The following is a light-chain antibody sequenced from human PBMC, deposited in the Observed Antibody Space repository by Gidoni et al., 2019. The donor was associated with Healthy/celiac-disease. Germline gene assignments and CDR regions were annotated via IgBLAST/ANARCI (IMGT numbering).Light chain of an antibody. CDR1: QSVSSSY. CDR2: GAS. CDR3: QQYGSSVT. J-gene: IGKJ4*01. V-gene: IGKV3-20*01. Sequence: EIVLPQSPGSRSLSPGERATLSCRASQSVSSSYLAWYQQKPGQAPRLLIYGASSRATGIPDRFSGSGSGTDFTLTISRLEPEDFAVYYCQQYGSSVTFGGXTKVEIK.